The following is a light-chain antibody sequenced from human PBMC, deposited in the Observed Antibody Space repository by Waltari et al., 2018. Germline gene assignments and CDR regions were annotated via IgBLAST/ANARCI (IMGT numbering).Light chain of an antibody. Sequence: AIRITQSPSSLSASTVDRVTITCRASQGISSYLSWYQQNPGKAPKVLIYAASTLQSGVPSRFSGSGSGTDFTLTISCLQSEDFAIYYCQQYYSNPATFGQGTKVEIK. J-gene: IGKJ1*01. V-gene: IGKV1-8*01. CDR2: AAS. CDR3: QQYYSNPAT. CDR1: QGISSY.